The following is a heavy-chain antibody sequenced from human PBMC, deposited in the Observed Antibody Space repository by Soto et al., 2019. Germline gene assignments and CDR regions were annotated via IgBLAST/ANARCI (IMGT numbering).Heavy chain of an antibody. D-gene: IGHD3-22*01. V-gene: IGHV3-74*01. J-gene: IGHJ4*02. Sequence: EVQLVESGGGLVQPGGSLRLSCTASGFTFDGYWMHWVRQGPGKGLVWVSRISGVGKTRDYADSVKGRFTISRDNAKNTLFLQMNSLRADDTAFYYCTRGGYSYDSSGAFDYWGLGTLVTVSS. CDR3: TRGGYSYDSSGAFDY. CDR1: GFTFDGYW. CDR2: ISGVGKTR.